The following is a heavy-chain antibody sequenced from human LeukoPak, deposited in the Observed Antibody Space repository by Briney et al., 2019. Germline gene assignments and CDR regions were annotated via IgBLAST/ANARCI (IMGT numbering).Heavy chain of an antibody. CDR3: ARAFVGSGSPPAMDV. J-gene: IGHJ6*02. V-gene: IGHV3-48*03. Sequence: GGSLRLSCAASGFTFSSSDMNWVRQAPGKGLEWVSYISGFDTTIFYADSVEGRFTISRDNAKNSLYLQMNSLRAEDTAVYYCARAFVGSGSPPAMDVWGQGTTVTVSS. CDR2: ISGFDTTI. CDR1: GFTFSSSD. D-gene: IGHD3-10*01.